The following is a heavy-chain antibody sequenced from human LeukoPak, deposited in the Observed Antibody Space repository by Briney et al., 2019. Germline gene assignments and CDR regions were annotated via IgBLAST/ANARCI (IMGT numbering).Heavy chain of an antibody. CDR3: ARNSVGAANFDY. CDR2: ISSSGSTI. J-gene: IGHJ4*02. CDR1: GFTFSSYE. V-gene: IGHV3-48*03. Sequence: GGSLRLSCAASGFTFSSYEMNWVRQAPGKGLEWVSYISSSGSTIYYADSVKGRFTISRDNAKNSLYLQMNSLRDEDTAVYYCARNSVGAANFDYWGQGTLVTVSS. D-gene: IGHD1-26*01.